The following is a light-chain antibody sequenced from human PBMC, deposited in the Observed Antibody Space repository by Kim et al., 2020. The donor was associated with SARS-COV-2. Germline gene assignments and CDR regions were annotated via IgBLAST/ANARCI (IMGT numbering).Light chain of an antibody. CDR3: AAWDDSLSGQV. J-gene: IGLJ2*01. V-gene: IGLV1-47*01. CDR1: SSNIGSNY. Sequence: ELTQPPSAPGTPGQRVTISCSGSSSNIGSNYVYWYQQLPGTAPKLLIYRNNQRPSGVPDRFSGSKSGTSASLAISGLRSEDEADYYCAAWDDSLSGQVFGGGTQLTVL. CDR2: RNN.